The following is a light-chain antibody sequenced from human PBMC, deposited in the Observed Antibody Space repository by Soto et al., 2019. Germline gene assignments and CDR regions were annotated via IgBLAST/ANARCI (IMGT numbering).Light chain of an antibody. V-gene: IGKV1-5*01. J-gene: IGKJ2*01. Sequence: DIQMTQSPFTLSASEGDRVTITCRASESIVTWLAWFQQKPGKAPKLLIYDGSTLESGVPSRFSGSGSGPQFTLTISSLQPDDFATYFCQQYNNYPYTFGQGTKLEFK. CDR3: QQYNNYPYT. CDR2: DGS. CDR1: ESIVTW.